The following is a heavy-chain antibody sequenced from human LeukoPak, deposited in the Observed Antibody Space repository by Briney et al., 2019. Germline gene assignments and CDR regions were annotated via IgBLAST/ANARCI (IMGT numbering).Heavy chain of an antibody. J-gene: IGHJ5*02. Sequence: PGGSLRLSCAASGFTFISYWMSWVRQAPGKGLEWVANIKQDGSEKYYVDSVKGRFTISRDNAKNPLYLQMNSLRAEDTAVYYCARDRALGWFDPWGQGTLVTVSS. CDR1: GFTFISYW. V-gene: IGHV3-7*01. D-gene: IGHD3-10*01. CDR3: ARDRALGWFDP. CDR2: IKQDGSEK.